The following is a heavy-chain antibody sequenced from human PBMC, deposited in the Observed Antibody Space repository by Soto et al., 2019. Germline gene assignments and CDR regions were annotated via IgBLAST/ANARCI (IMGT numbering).Heavy chain of an antibody. V-gene: IGHV2-5*02. CDR3: AHIYRYDSSGYYSVYFDY. J-gene: IGHJ4*02. D-gene: IGHD3-22*01. CDR2: IYWDDDK. Sequence: QITLKESGPTLVKPTQTLTLTCTFSGFSLSTSGVGVGWIRQPPGKALEWLSLIYWDDDKRYSPSLKSRRTITKDTSKNPVVLTMTNMDPVDTATYYCAHIYRYDSSGYYSVYFDYWGQGTLVTVSS. CDR1: GFSLSTSGVG.